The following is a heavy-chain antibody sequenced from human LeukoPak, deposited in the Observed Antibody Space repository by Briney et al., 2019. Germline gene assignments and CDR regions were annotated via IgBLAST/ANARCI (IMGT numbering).Heavy chain of an antibody. J-gene: IGHJ4*02. D-gene: IGHD3-22*01. CDR3: KKNYYYDSRGTFDY. CDR1: GFTFDDYA. CDR2: ISWNSGSI. Sequence: QPGRSLRLSCAASGFTFDDYAMHWVRQAPGKGLEWVSGISWNSGSIGYADSVKGRFTISRDNAKNSLYLQMNSLRAEDTALYYCKKNYYYDSRGTFDYGGQGPRVTVPS. V-gene: IGHV3-9*01.